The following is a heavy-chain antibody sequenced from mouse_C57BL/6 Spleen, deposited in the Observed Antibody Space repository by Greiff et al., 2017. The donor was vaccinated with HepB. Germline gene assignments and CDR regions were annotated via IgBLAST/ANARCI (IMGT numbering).Heavy chain of an antibody. D-gene: IGHD2-2*01. Sequence: VQLKQSGAELVRPGASVKLSCTASGFNIKDDYMHWVKQRPEQGLEWIGWIDPENGDTEYASKFQGKATITADTSSNTAYLQLSSLTSEDTAVYYCTMVTTVAYWGQGTLVTVSA. V-gene: IGHV14-4*01. J-gene: IGHJ3*01. CDR3: TMVTTVAY. CDR2: IDPENGDT. CDR1: GFNIKDDY.